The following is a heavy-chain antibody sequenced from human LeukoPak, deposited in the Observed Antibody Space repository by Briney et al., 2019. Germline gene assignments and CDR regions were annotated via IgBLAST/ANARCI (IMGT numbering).Heavy chain of an antibody. CDR2: IYYSGST. CDR1: GGSISSYY. Sequence: SETLSLTCTVSGGSISSYYWSWIRQPPGKGLEWIGYIYYSGSTNYDPSLKSRVTISVDTSKNQFSLKLSSVTAADTAVYYCASGIAAAGGWDYWGQGTLVTVSS. J-gene: IGHJ4*02. D-gene: IGHD6-13*01. V-gene: IGHV4-59*01. CDR3: ASGIAAAGGWDY.